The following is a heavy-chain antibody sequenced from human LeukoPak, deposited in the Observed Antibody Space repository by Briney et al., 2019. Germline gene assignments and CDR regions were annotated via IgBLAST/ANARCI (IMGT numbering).Heavy chain of an antibody. D-gene: IGHD2-2*01. CDR3: ARASLGYCSSTSCYASSGPWAFDI. CDR2: ISSSSSTI. V-gene: IGHV3-48*01. CDR1: GFTFSSYS. J-gene: IGHJ3*02. Sequence: GGSLRLSRAASGFTFSSYSMNWVRQAPGKGLEWVSYISSSSSTIYYADSVKGRFTISRDNAKNSLYLQMNSLRAEDTAVYYCARASLGYCSSTSCYASSGPWAFDIWGRGTMVTVSS.